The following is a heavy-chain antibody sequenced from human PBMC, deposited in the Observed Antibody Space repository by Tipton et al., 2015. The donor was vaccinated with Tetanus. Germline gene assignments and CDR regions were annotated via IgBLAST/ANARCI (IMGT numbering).Heavy chain of an antibody. CDR2: IDYNGST. J-gene: IGHJ5*02. D-gene: IGHD6-13*01. CDR3: ACNPNIAAAGTGEDSGWFDP. V-gene: IGHV4-59*01. Sequence: TLSLTCTISGGSISRYYWAWIRQTPGKGLEWIGYIDYNGSTKYNPSLRSRVTLSLDTSKNQISMRLTSVTAADTAVYYCACNPNIAAAGTGEDSGWFDPWGQGTLVTVSS. CDR1: GGSISRYY.